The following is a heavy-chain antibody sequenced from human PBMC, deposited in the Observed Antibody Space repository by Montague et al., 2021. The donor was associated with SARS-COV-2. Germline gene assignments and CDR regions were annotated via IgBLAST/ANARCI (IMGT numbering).Heavy chain of an antibody. V-gene: IGHV4-39*02. D-gene: IGHD3-16*01. CDR2: IYYSGST. J-gene: IGHJ4*02. CDR3: ARETPVRLRDFRDD. Sequence: SETLSLTCTVSGGSISSSSYYWGWIRQPPGKGLEWIGSIYYSGSTYYDPSLKSRVTISVDTSKNQFSLKLSSVTAADTAVYYCARETPVRLRDFRDDWGQGTLVTVSS. CDR1: GGSISSSSYY.